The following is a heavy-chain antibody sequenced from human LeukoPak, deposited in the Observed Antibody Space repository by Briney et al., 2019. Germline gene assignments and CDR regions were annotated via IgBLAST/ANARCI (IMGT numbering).Heavy chain of an antibody. J-gene: IGHJ4*02. CDR2: IKQDGSEK. CDR1: GFTFSSYW. D-gene: IGHD2-21*02. CDR3: ARTVVVTAIPLGYFDY. V-gene: IGHV3-7*01. Sequence: PGGSLRLSCAASGFTFSSYWMSWVRQAPGKGLEWVANIKQDGSEKYYVDSVKGRFTISRDNAKNSLYLQMNSLRAEDTAVYYCARTVVVTAIPLGYFDYWGQGTLVTVSS.